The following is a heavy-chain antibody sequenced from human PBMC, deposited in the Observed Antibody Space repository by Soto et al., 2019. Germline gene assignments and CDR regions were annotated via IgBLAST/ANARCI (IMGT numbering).Heavy chain of an antibody. CDR1: GFTFSSYA. D-gene: IGHD7-27*01. J-gene: IGHJ4*02. Sequence: PVGSLRLSCAASGFTFSSYAMSWVRQAPGKGLEWVSAIGGSGGSTYYADSVKGRFTISRDNSKNTLYLQMSGLKVEDTALYYCANPELLHSWGNGPDYWGQGTLVTVSS. CDR2: IGGSGGST. V-gene: IGHV3-23*01. CDR3: ANPELLHSWGNGPDY.